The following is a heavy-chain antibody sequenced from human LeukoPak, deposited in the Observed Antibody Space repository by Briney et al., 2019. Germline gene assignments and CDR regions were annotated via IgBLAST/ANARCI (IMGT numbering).Heavy chain of an antibody. V-gene: IGHV1-18*01. CDR2: ILPDGRDT. J-gene: IGHJ4*02. D-gene: IGHD3-10*01. CDR1: GFTFTNYG. CDR3: SGRYGPGPV. Sequence: ASVKVSCKASGFTFTNYGISWVRQAAGQGLEWMGWILPDGRDTKYSQKFRDRMTLTTDTSTNTVYMELSRLTPDDTAVYYCSGRYGPGPVWGQGTLISASP.